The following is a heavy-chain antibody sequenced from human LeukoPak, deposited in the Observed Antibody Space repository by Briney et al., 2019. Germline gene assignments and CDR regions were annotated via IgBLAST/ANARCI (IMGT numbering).Heavy chain of an antibody. CDR3: ARRAGSSTTWRYHFDY. J-gene: IGHJ4*02. CDR2: VSPSGNT. V-gene: IGHV4-39*01. Sequence: SETLSLTCVVSGDSISSGAHFWAWIPQPPGKGLEWISSVSPSGNTEYNSSLKSRLTISVDTSKNQFSLKLSSVTAADTSVYYCARRAGSSTTWRYHFDYWGQGTLVTVSS. CDR1: GDSISSGAHF. D-gene: IGHD2-2*01.